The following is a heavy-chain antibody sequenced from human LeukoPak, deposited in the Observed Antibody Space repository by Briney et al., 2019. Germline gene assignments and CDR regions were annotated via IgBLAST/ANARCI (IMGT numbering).Heavy chain of an antibody. J-gene: IGHJ5*02. CDR2: IIPIFGPA. Sequence: ASVKVSCKASGGTFSSYAISWVRQAPGQGLEWMGGIIPIFGPANYAQKFQGRVTITTDESTSTAYMELSSLRSEDTAVYYCARDSSSHQDNWFDPWGQGTLVTVSS. V-gene: IGHV1-69*05. D-gene: IGHD6-6*01. CDR3: ARDSSSHQDNWFDP. CDR1: GGTFSSYA.